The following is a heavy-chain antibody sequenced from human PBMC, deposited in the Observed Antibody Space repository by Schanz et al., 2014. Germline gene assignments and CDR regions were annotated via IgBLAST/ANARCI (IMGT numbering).Heavy chain of an antibody. Sequence: AQLVESGGGVVQPGRSLRLSCAASGFTFSTYWMHWVRQAPGKGLEWVSSISSSSSYISYADSVKGRFTISRDNAKNSLYLQMNGLRAEDTAVYFCARDLSSLIQGDVWGKGTTVTVSS. D-gene: IGHD2-2*01. V-gene: IGHV3-21*01. CDR3: ARDLSSLIQGDV. CDR1: GFTFSTYW. CDR2: ISSSSSYI. J-gene: IGHJ6*04.